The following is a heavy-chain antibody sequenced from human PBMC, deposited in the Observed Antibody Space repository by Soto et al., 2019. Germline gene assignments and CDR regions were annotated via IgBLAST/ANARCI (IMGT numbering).Heavy chain of an antibody. V-gene: IGHV3-30-3*01. CDR1: GFTFSSYA. CDR3: ASLYSNYWASPFGNVDY. Sequence: PGGSLRLSCAASGFTFSSYAMHWVRQAPGKGLEWVAVISYDGSNKYYADSVKGRFTISRDNSKNTLYLQMNSLRAEDTAVYYCASLYSNYWASPFGNVDYWGQGTLVTLSS. CDR2: ISYDGSNK. J-gene: IGHJ4*02. D-gene: IGHD4-4*01.